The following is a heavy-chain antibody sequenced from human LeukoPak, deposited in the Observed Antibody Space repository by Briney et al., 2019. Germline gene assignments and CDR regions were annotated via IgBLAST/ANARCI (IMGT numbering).Heavy chain of an antibody. CDR1: GFTFSRYE. CDR3: ARSVVPASIDYYYYMDV. J-gene: IGHJ6*03. Sequence: GGSLRLSCAASGFTFSRYEMNWVRQAPGKGLEWVSYISGSASIIYYADSVKGRFTISRDNTKNSLYLQMDSLRAEDTAVYYCARSVVPASIDYYYYMDVWGKGTTVIISS. V-gene: IGHV3-48*03. D-gene: IGHD2-2*01. CDR2: ISGSASII.